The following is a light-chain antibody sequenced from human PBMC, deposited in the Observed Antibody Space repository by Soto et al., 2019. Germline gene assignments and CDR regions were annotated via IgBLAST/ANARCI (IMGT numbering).Light chain of an antibody. CDR2: EVS. CDR1: SSDIGNYDF. V-gene: IGLV2-14*01. J-gene: IGLJ2*01. Sequence: LTQPASVSGSPGQSITISCTGTSSDIGNYDFVSWYQQVPGTAPKAMIYEVSSRPSGVSNRFSGSKSGNTASLTISGLQAEDEAYYYCSSYTTSTSFILFGGGTKVTVL. CDR3: SSYTTSTSFIL.